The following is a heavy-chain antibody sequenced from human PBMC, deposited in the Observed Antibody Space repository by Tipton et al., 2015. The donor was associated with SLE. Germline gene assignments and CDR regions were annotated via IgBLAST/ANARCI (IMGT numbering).Heavy chain of an antibody. D-gene: IGHD1-26*01. Sequence: TLSLTCTVSGGSISSHYWSWIRQPPGKGLEWIGYIYYSGSTNYNPSLKSRVTISVDTSKNQFSLKLSSVTAADTAVYYCARGRGATPLGYWGQGTLVTVSS. CDR2: IYYSGST. CDR1: GGSISSHY. J-gene: IGHJ4*02. V-gene: IGHV4-59*11. CDR3: ARGRGATPLGY.